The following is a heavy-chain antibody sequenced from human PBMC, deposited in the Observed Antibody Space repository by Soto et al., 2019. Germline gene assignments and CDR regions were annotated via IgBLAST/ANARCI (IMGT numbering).Heavy chain of an antibody. CDR1: GFTFSSYA. CDR3: ENDIAMIVSPPTFDY. V-gene: IGHV3-23*01. J-gene: IGHJ4*02. CDR2: ISGSGGSK. D-gene: IGHD3-22*01. Sequence: PGGSLRLSCAASGFTFSSYAVSWVRQAPGKGLEWVSLISGSGGSKYYADSVKGRFTISRHNSKNTLYLQMNGLRGEDTAVYYCENDIAMIVSPPTFDYWGQGTLVTVYS.